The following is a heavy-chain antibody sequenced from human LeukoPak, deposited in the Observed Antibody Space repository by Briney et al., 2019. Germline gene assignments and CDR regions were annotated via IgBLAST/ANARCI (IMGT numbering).Heavy chain of an antibody. J-gene: IGHJ4*02. Sequence: PGGSLRLSCAASGFTFSSYAMSWVRQAPGKGLEWVSAISGSGGSTYYADSVKGRFTISRDNSKNTLYLQMNSLRAEDTAVYYCARLQYCGGDCFLAGAIDYWGQGTLVTVSS. V-gene: IGHV3-23*01. D-gene: IGHD2-21*02. CDR3: ARLQYCGGDCFLAGAIDY. CDR2: ISGSGGST. CDR1: GFTFSSYA.